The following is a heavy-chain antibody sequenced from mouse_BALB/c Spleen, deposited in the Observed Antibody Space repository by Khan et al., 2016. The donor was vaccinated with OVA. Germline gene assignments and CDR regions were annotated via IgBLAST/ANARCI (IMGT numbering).Heavy chain of an antibody. CDR3: ARSGYCSFGF. V-gene: IGHV1S29*02. Sequence: VQLKQSGPDLVKPGASVRISCKASGYTFTDYNMDWVKQSHGKSLEWIGYIFPNSGGIGYNQKFNNKVILTVDNSLSTAYMELRSLTSEDSAVYYCARSGYCSFGFWGQGTLVTVSA. CDR1: GYTFTDYN. D-gene: IGHD3-1*01. CDR2: IFPNSGGI. J-gene: IGHJ3*01.